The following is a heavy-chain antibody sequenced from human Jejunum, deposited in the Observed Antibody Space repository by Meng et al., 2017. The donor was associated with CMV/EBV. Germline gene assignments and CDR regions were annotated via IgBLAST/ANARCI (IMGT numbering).Heavy chain of an antibody. CDR3: AKDHYDFWSGYFDY. Sequence: QVQMVESXXXXXQXXGXXRRSGSASAFAFSNFGMHWVRQAPGKGLEWVAFIWYDGTQKYYTDSVKGRFTISRDNSKNILYLQMNSLGTEDTAVYYCAKDHYDFWSGYFDYWGQGTLVTVSS. J-gene: IGHJ4*02. V-gene: IGHV3-30*02. CDR1: AFAFSNFG. CDR2: IWYDGTQK. D-gene: IGHD3-3*01.